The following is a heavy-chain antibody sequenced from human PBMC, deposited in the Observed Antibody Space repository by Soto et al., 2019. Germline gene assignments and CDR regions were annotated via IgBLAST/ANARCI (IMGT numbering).Heavy chain of an antibody. D-gene: IGHD1-26*01. V-gene: IGHV4-39*02. CDR2: MFYGVST. CDR3: ARDMHAGFTHYFDP. CDR1: GSSINSSGYY. J-gene: IGHJ5*02. Sequence: PSETLSLTCTVSGSSINSSGYYWGWIRQPPGKGLEWIGSMFYGVSTYYNPSLKSRVTVSVDTSKNQFSLNLRSVTAADTAVYYCARDMHAGFTHYFDPWGQGTLVTVSS.